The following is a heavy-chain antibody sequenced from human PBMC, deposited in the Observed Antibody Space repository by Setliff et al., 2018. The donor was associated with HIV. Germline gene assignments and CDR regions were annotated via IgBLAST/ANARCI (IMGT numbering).Heavy chain of an antibody. CDR2: IYSTGST. J-gene: IGHJ4*02. CDR1: GGSISSHC. V-gene: IGHV4-59*11. CDR3: AKGAGFYGDYTFDH. Sequence: SETLSLTCAVSGGSISSHCWSWIRQSPGKGFEWIGYIYSTGSTNYNPSLQSRVTISMVASRNQFSLKVTSVTAADTAVYYCAKGAGFYGDYTFDHWGQGRQVTVSS. D-gene: IGHD4-17*01.